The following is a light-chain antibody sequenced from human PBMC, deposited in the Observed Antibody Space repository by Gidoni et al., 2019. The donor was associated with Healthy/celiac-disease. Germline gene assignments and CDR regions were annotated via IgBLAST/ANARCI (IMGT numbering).Light chain of an antibody. V-gene: IGKV3-11*01. CDR2: DAS. Sequence: EIVLTQSQATLSLSPGERATLSCRASQSVSSYLAWYHQKPGQAPRLLLYDASNRATGIPARFSGSGSGTDFTLTISSLEPEDFAVYYCQQRSNWPPSWTFGQGTKVEIK. CDR1: QSVSSY. J-gene: IGKJ1*01. CDR3: QQRSNWPPSWT.